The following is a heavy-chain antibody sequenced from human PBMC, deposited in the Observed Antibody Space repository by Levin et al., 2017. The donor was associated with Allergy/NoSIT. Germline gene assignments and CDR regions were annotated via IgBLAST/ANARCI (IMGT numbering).Heavy chain of an antibody. V-gene: IGHV3-20*04. CDR3: ARKCNGGDDYGDYPLFDY. CDR1: GFTFDDYG. J-gene: IGHJ4*02. Sequence: TGGSLRLSCAASGFTFDDYGMSWVRQAPGKGLEWVSGLNWNGGSTDYADSVRGRFIISRDNSKNSLYLQMNSLRAEDTALYYCARKCNGGDDYGDYPLFDYWGQGTLVTVSS. D-gene: IGHD4-17*01. CDR2: LNWNGGST.